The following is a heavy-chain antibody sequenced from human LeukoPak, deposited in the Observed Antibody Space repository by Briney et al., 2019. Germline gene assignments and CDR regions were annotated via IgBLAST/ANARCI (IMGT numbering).Heavy chain of an antibody. CDR2: IKQDGSEK. J-gene: IGHJ6*03. Sequence: TGGSLRLSCAASGFTFSSYWMSWVRQAPGKGLEWVANIKQDGSEKYYVDSVKGRFTISRDNAKNSLYLQMNSLRAEDTAVYYCASLGRQAFGELLRYYYYYYMDVWGKGTTVTISS. D-gene: IGHD3-10*01. V-gene: IGHV3-7*01. CDR3: ASLGRQAFGELLRYYYYYYMDV. CDR1: GFTFSSYW.